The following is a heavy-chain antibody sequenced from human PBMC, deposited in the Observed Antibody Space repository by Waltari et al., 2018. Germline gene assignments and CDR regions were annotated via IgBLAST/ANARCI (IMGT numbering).Heavy chain of an antibody. V-gene: IGHV4-34*01. J-gene: IGHJ5*02. Sequence: QVQLQQWGAGLLKPSETLSLTCAVYGGSFSGYSCTWIRQPPGQGLEWIGEINHSGGTNDNTYLKRRVTIAVDTSKNQFALKLSSVTAADTAVYYWARTRKPYYYGSGTQNWFDPWGQGTLVIVSS. D-gene: IGHD3-10*01. CDR2: INHSGGT. CDR1: GGSFSGYS. CDR3: ARTRKPYYYGSGTQNWFDP.